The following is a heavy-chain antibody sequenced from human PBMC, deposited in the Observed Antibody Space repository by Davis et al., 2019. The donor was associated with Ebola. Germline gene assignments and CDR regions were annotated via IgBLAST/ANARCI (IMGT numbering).Heavy chain of an antibody. CDR2: ITPIFGTA. CDR1: GYTFTNYY. D-gene: IGHD2-21*01. CDR3: MVNLFDY. J-gene: IGHJ4*02. Sequence: AASVKVSCKASGYTFTNYYMHWVRQAPGQGLEWMGGITPIFGTAKYAQKFQGRVTITRDTSASTAYMELSSLRSEDTAVYYCMVNLFDYWGQGTLVTVSS. V-gene: IGHV1-46*01.